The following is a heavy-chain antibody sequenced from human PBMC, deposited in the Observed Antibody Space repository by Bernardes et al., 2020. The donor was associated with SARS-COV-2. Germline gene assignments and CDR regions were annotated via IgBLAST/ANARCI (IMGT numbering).Heavy chain of an antibody. V-gene: IGHV3-23*01. Sequence: GGSLRLSCAASGFTFSSYDMRWVRQAPGKGLEWVSAISGSGGSTYYADSVKGRFTISRDNSKNTLYLQMNSLRAEDTAVYYCAKGDTAMDYFDYWGQGTLVTVSS. CDR3: AKGDTAMDYFDY. D-gene: IGHD5-18*01. CDR1: GFTFSSYD. J-gene: IGHJ4*02. CDR2: ISGSGGST.